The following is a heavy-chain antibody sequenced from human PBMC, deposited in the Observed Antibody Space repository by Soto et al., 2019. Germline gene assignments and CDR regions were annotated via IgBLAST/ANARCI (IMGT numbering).Heavy chain of an antibody. D-gene: IGHD4-17*01. CDR3: ARAQTDYGDNFDY. V-gene: IGHV5-51*01. CDR1: GYSFTSYW. CDR2: IYPGDSDT. Sequence: PGGSLKISCKGSGYSFTSYWIGWVRQMPGKSLEWMGIIYPGDSDTRYSPSFQGQVTISADKSISTAYLQWSSLKASDTAMYYCARAQTDYGDNFDYWGQGTLVTVSS. J-gene: IGHJ4*02.